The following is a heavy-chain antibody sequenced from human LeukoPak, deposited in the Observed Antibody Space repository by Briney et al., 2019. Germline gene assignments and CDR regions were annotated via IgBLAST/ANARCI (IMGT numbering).Heavy chain of an antibody. Sequence: GGSLRLSCAASGFTFSTYDIHWVRQAPGKGLEWVAFIRYDASNKKYADSVKGRFTISRDNSKNTLYLQMNSLRAEDTAVYYCAKDVGWLQFSAYFDYWGQGTLVTVSS. CDR1: GFTFSTYD. J-gene: IGHJ4*02. CDR2: IRYDASNK. D-gene: IGHD5-24*01. CDR3: AKDVGWLQFSAYFDY. V-gene: IGHV3-30*02.